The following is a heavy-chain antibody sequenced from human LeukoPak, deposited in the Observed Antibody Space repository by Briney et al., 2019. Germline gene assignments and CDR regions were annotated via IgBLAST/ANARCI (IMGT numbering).Heavy chain of an antibody. CDR2: INPSGGST. CDR3: ARKGEAPNDAFDI. V-gene: IGHV1-46*01. J-gene: IGHJ3*02. Sequence: ASVKVSCKASGYTFTSYYMHWVRQAPGQGLEWMGIINPSGGSTSYAQKFQGRVTMTRDTSTSTVYMELSSLRSGDTAVYYCARKGEAPNDAFDIWGQGTMVTVSS. CDR1: GYTFTSYY.